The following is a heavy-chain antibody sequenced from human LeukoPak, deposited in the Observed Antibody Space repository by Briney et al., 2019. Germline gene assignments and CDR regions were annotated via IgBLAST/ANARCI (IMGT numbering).Heavy chain of an antibody. Sequence: GASVKVSCKASGYTFTGYYMHWVRQAPGQGLEWMGWINPNSGGTNYAQKFQGRVTMTRDTSISTAYMELSRLRSDDTAVYYCARGSWSGCSGGSCYSLVIGWFDPWGQGTLVTVSS. J-gene: IGHJ5*02. CDR3: ARGSWSGCSGGSCYSLVIGWFDP. CDR1: GYTFTGYY. D-gene: IGHD2-15*01. V-gene: IGHV1-2*02. CDR2: INPNSGGT.